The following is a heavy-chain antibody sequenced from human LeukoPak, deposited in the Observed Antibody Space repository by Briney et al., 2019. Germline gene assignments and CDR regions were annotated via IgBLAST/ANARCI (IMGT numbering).Heavy chain of an antibody. CDR1: GYSFTSYW. Sequence: GESLKISCNGSGYSFTSYWIGWVRQMPGKSLEWMGIIYPGDSDTRYSPSFQGQVTISADKSISTAYLQWSSLKASDTAMYYCARHVPGGGYYDSSGSFDYWGQGTLVTVSS. J-gene: IGHJ4*02. CDR2: IYPGDSDT. D-gene: IGHD3-22*01. CDR3: ARHVPGGGYYDSSGSFDY. V-gene: IGHV5-51*01.